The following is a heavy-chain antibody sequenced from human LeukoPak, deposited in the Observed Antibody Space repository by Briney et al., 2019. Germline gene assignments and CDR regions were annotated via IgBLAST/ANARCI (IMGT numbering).Heavy chain of an antibody. D-gene: IGHD6-13*01. CDR2: ISSSSSYI. J-gene: IGHJ3*02. Sequence: GGSLRLSCAASGFTFSSYSMNWVRQAPGKGLEWVSSISSSSSYIYYADSVKGRFTISRDNAKNSLYLQMNSLRAEDTAVYYCARDWRYSSSWPDAFDIWGQGTMVTVSS. CDR1: GFTFSSYS. V-gene: IGHV3-21*01. CDR3: ARDWRYSSSWPDAFDI.